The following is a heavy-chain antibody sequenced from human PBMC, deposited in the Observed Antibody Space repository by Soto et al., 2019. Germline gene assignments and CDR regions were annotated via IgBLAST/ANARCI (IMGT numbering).Heavy chain of an antibody. CDR1: GCSFSSSSYY. CDR3: AREGGYDFWSGYYRWSWFDP. CDR2: IYYSGST. Sequence: AESLSLTCTVSGCSFSSSSYYWGRLPPPPGKGLEWIGSIYYSGSTYYNPSLKSRVTISVDTSKNQFSLKLSSVTAADTAVYYCAREGGYDFWSGYYRWSWFDPWGQGTLVTVSS. V-gene: IGHV4-39*02. J-gene: IGHJ5*02. D-gene: IGHD3-3*01.